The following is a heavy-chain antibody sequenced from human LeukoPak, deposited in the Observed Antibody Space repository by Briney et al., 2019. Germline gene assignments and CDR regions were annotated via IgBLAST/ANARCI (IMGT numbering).Heavy chain of an antibody. CDR1: GFTFSSYG. CDR3: ARDGYCSSTSCYTGYYYYYYMDV. J-gene: IGHJ6*03. V-gene: IGHV3-30*02. Sequence: PGGSLRLSCAASGFTFSSYGMHWVRQAPGKGLEWVAFIRYDGSNKYYADYVKGRFTISRDNCKNTLYLQQNSLRAEDTAVYYCARDGYCSSTSCYTGYYYYYYMDVWGKGTTVTVSS. CDR2: IRYDGSNK. D-gene: IGHD2-2*02.